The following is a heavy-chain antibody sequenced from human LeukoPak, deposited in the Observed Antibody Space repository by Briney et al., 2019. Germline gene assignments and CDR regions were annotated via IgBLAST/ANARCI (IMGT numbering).Heavy chain of an antibody. J-gene: IGHJ4*02. V-gene: IGHV3-23*01. CDR1: GFIFSSYA. Sequence: GGSLRLSCAASGFIFSSYAMSWVRQAPGKGLEWVSAITSAGSTYYADSVKGRFTISRDNSKNTLYLQVNTLRAGDTAVYYCAGEALSSVILTVDYWGQGTLVTVSS. CDR2: ITSAGST. CDR3: AGEALSSVILTVDY. D-gene: IGHD3-9*01.